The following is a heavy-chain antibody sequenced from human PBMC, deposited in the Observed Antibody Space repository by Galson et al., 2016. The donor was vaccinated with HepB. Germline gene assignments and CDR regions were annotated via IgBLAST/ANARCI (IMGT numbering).Heavy chain of an antibody. Sequence: SETLSLTCAISGDSVSSDSAAWTWVRLSPSRGLEYLGRIYYRSTWHNDYAVSVKSRITIKPDTPKNQFSVQLNSVTAEDTAVYYCARVVAATSRPFYHGMDVWGQGTMVTVSS. V-gene: IGHV6-1*01. CDR2: IYYRSTWHN. J-gene: IGHJ6*02. CDR3: ARVVAATSRPFYHGMDV. D-gene: IGHD2-15*01. CDR1: GDSVSSDSAA.